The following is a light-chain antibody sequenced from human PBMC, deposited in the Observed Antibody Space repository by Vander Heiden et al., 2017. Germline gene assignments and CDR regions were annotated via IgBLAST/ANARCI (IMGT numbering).Light chain of an antibody. V-gene: IGLV3-1*01. CDR3: QAWDSSTGVV. J-gene: IGLJ2*01. CDR2: QDS. CDR1: KLGDKY. Sequence: SYELTQPPSVSVSPGQTASITCPGDKLGDKYACWYQQKPGQSPVLVSYQDSKRPSGIPERFSGSNSGNTATLTISGTQAMDEADYYCQAWDSSTGVVFGGGTKLTVL.